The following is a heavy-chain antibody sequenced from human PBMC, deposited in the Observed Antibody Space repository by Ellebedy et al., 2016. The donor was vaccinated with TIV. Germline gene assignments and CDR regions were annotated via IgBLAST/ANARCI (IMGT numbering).Heavy chain of an antibody. J-gene: IGHJ1*01. D-gene: IGHD5-24*01. CDR1: GFIFSSYG. V-gene: IGHV3-30*18. CDR2: ISYDGSNK. CDR3: AKDMSWLHRDEYFQH. Sequence: GESLKISCAASGFIFSSYGMHWVRQAPGKGLEWVAVISYDGSNKYYADSVKGRFTISRDNSKNTLYLQMNSLRAEDTAVYYCAKDMSWLHRDEYFQHWGQGTLVTVSS.